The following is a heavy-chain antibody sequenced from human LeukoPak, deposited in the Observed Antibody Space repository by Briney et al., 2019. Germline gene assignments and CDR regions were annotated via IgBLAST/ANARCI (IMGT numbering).Heavy chain of an antibody. D-gene: IGHD3-22*01. V-gene: IGHV1-69*13. CDR1: GGTFSSYA. J-gene: IGHJ4*02. CDR2: IIPIFGTA. CDR3: ARDGGDSSGYYYY. Sequence: SVKVSCKASGGTFSSYAISWVRQAPGQGLEWMGGIIPIFGTANYAQKFQGRVTITADESTSIAYMELSSLRSEDTAVYYCARDGGDSSGYYYYWGQGTLVTVSS.